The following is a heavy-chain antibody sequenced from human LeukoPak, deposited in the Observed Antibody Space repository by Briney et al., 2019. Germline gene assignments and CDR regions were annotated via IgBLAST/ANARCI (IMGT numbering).Heavy chain of an antibody. J-gene: IGHJ3*02. V-gene: IGHV1-2*02. CDR2: INPNSGGT. Sequence: ASVKVSCKASGGTFSSYAISWVRQAPGQGLEWMGWINPNSGGTNYAQNFQGRVTMTRDTSISTAYMELSWLRSDDTAVYYCARDRTSQWELLHTYAFDIWGQGTMVTVSS. CDR1: GGTFSSYA. CDR3: ARDRTSQWELLHTYAFDI. D-gene: IGHD1-26*01.